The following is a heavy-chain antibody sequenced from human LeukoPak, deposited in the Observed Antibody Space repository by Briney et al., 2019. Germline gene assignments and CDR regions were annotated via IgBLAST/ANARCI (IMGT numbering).Heavy chain of an antibody. CDR1: GFTFSNAW. J-gene: IGHJ4*02. CDR2: IKSKTDGGTT. CDR3: TTDTYYYDSSGYFDY. D-gene: IGHD3-22*01. Sequence: PGGSLRLSCAASGFTFSNAWMSWVRQAPGKGLEWLGRIKSKTDGGTTDYAAPVKGRFTISRDDSKNTLYLQMNSLKPEDTAVYYCTTDTYYYDSSGYFDYWGQGTLVTVSS. V-gene: IGHV3-15*01.